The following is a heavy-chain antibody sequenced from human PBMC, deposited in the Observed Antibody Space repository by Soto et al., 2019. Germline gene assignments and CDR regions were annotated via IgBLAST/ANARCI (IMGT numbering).Heavy chain of an antibody. Sequence: SETLSLTCTVSGDSISRGCYYWSWIRQHPGKGLEWIGYIYYSGSTYYNPSPKSRVTISVDTSKNQFSLKLSSVTAADTAVYYCARVVDVAAAGNWFDPWGQGTLVTV. V-gene: IGHV4-31*03. D-gene: IGHD6-13*01. CDR1: GDSISRGCYY. J-gene: IGHJ5*02. CDR3: ARVVDVAAAGNWFDP. CDR2: IYYSGST.